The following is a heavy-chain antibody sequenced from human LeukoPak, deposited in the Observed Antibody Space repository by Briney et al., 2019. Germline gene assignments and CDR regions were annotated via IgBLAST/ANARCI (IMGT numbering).Heavy chain of an antibody. CDR2: ISGSGGST. J-gene: IGHJ4*02. Sequence: GGSLRLSCAASGFTFSSYAMSWVRQAPGNGLEWVSAISGSGGSTYYADSVKGRFTISRDNSKNTLYLQMNSLRAEDTAVYYCAKDVSYYYGSSGYLPRLFDYWGQGILVTVSS. V-gene: IGHV3-23*01. CDR3: AKDVSYYYGSSGYLPRLFDY. CDR1: GFTFSSYA. D-gene: IGHD3-22*01.